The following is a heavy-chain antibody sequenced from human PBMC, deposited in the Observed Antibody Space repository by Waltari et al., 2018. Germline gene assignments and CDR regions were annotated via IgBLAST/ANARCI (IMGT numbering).Heavy chain of an antibody. CDR3: ARDRGRGLYLDS. V-gene: IGHV4-4*02. D-gene: IGHD2-15*01. J-gene: IGHJ4*02. CDR2: SHRSERI. Sequence: QVQLLESGPGLVKPSGTLSLTCTVSGDSMSSNDWWSWVRQPPGKGLGWIGKSHRSERINYNPSLESRVTISIDTANNQFSLKVTSTTAADTAVYYCARDRGRGLYLDSWGQGTLVTVSP. CDR1: GDSMSSNDW.